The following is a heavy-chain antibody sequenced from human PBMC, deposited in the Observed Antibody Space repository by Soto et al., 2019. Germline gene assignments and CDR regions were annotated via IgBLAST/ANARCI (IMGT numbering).Heavy chain of an antibody. CDR2: IWYDGSNK. J-gene: IGHJ3*02. D-gene: IGHD4-17*01. CDR3: ARDGGYGDRDAFDI. CDR1: GFTFSSYG. V-gene: IGHV3-33*01. Sequence: GGSLRLSCAASGFTFSSYGMHWVRQAPGKGLEWGAVIWYDGSNKYYADSVKGRFTISRDNSKNTLYLQMNSLRAEDTAVYYCARDGGYGDRDAFDIWGQGTMVTVSS.